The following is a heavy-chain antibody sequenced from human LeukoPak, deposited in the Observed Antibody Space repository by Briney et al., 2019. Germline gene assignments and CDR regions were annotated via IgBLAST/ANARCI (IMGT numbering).Heavy chain of an antibody. CDR2: IYYSGST. D-gene: IGHD2-15*01. V-gene: IGHV4-31*03. CDR3: ARAVVVVAATPYFQH. J-gene: IGHJ1*01. Sequence: SQTLSLTCTVSGGSISSGGYYWSWIRQHPGKGLEWIGNIYYSGSTYYNPSLKSRVTISVDTFKNQFSLKLSSVTAADTAVYYCARAVVVVAATPYFQHWGQGTLVTVSS. CDR1: GGSISSGGYY.